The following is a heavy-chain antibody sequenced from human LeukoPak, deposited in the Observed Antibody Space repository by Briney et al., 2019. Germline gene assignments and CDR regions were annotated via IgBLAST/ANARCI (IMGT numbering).Heavy chain of an antibody. V-gene: IGHV4-34*01. CDR3: ARGPYYEN. Sequence: SETLSLTCAVYGGSFSGYYWSWIRQPPGRGLEWIGEINHSGSTNYNPSLKSRVTISVDTSKNQFSLKLSSVTAADTAVYYCARGPYYENWGQGTLVTVSS. CDR1: GGSFSGYY. CDR2: INHSGST. J-gene: IGHJ4*02.